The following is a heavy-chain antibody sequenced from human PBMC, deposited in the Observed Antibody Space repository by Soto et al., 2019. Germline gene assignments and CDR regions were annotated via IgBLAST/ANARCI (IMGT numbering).Heavy chain of an antibody. D-gene: IGHD1-20*01. V-gene: IGHV3-23*01. CDR3: AKCGPSNNHSKNRNAAYFDY. CDR1: GFTFSSYA. Sequence: PGGSLRLSCAASGFTFSSYAMSWVRQAPGKGLEWVSAISGSGGSTYYADSVKGRFTISRDNSKNTLFLQMNSLRAEDTAVYYFAKCGPSNNHSKNRNAAYFDYWGQGTLVTVSS. CDR2: ISGSGGST. J-gene: IGHJ4*02.